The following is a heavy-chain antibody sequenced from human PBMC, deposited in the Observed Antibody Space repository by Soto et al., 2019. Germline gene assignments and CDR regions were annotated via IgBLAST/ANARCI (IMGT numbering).Heavy chain of an antibody. CDR1: GYTFTSYG. CDR2: ISAYNGNT. CDR3: ARVVRRGYSSGWDAY. D-gene: IGHD6-19*01. Sequence: GASVKVSCKASGYTFTSYGISWVRQAPGQGLEWMGWISAYNGNTNYAQKLQGRVTMTTDTSTSTAYMELRSLRSDDTAVYYCARVVRRGYSSGWDAYWGQGSLVIVSS. J-gene: IGHJ4*02. V-gene: IGHV1-18*01.